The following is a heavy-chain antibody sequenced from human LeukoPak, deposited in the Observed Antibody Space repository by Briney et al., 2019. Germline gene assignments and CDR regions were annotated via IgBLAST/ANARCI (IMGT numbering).Heavy chain of an antibody. V-gene: IGHV1-69*06. Sequence: GASVKVSCKASGGTFSSYAISWVRQAPGQGLEWMGRIIPIFGTANYAQKFQGRVTITADKSTSTAYMELSSLRSEDTAVYYCARDRQYSYDSSGQGYWGQGTLVTVSS. J-gene: IGHJ4*02. CDR2: IIPIFGTA. CDR1: GGTFSSYA. CDR3: ARDRQYSYDSSGQGY. D-gene: IGHD3-22*01.